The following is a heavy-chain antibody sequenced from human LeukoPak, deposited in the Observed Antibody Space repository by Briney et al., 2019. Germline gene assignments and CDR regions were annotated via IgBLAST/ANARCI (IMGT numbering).Heavy chain of an antibody. CDR2: IYHSGST. CDR3: ARRGEYSSSFMTFDY. CDR1: GYSISSGYY. V-gene: IGHV4-38-2*01. J-gene: IGHJ4*02. Sequence: PSETLSLTCAVSGYSISSGYYWGWIRQPPGKGLEWIGSIYHSGSTYYNPSLKSRVTISVDTSKNQFPLKLSSVTAADTAVYYCARRGEYSSSFMTFDYWGQGTLVTVSS. D-gene: IGHD6-6*01.